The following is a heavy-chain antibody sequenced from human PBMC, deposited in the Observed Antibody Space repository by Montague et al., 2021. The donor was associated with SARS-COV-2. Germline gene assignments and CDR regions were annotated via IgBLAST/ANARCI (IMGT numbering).Heavy chain of an antibody. J-gene: IGHJ1*01. CDR1: GASARSGNSY. V-gene: IGHV4-61*01. Sequence: SETLSLTCTVSGASARSGNSYWNWIRQPPGKGLEWIGYISYSGSTNYSPSLKSRVTISVDTSKNQLSLKVISAAAADTAVYYCARIGYASVGYYYIYPDWGPCTLVTVSS. D-gene: IGHD3-22*01. CDR2: ISYSGST. CDR3: ARIGYASVGYYYIYPD.